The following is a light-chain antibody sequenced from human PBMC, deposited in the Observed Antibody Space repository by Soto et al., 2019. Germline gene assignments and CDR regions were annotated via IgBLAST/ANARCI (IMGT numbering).Light chain of an antibody. CDR1: SSDIGAYNY. Sequence: QSALTQPASVSGSPGQSITISCTGTSSDIGAYNYVSWYQQHLGKAPKLLIYEVTNPPSGVSDRFSGSNSGNTASLTISGLQAEDQANYYCHSYATRSNRVFGTRTKLAVL. J-gene: IGLJ1*01. V-gene: IGLV2-14*01. CDR2: EVT. CDR3: HSYATRSNRV.